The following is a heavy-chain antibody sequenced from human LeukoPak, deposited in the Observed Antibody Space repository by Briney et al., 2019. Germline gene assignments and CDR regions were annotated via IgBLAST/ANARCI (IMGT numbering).Heavy chain of an antibody. Sequence: GEPLKISCTGSGYSFTSYWIGWVRQMPGKGLEWMGIIYPGDSDTRYSPSFQGQVTISADKSISTAYLQWSSLKASDTAMYYCARHRKRMSSWYVDYWGQETLVTVSS. CDR2: IYPGDSDT. CDR3: ARHRKRMSSWYVDY. J-gene: IGHJ4*02. CDR1: GYSFTSYW. D-gene: IGHD6-13*01. V-gene: IGHV5-51*01.